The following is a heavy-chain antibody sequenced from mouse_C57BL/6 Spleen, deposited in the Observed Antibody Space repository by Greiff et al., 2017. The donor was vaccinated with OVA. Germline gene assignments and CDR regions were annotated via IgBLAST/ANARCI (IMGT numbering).Heavy chain of an antibody. CDR1: GYTFTSYW. CDR2: IDPNSGGT. V-gene: IGHV1-72*01. CDR3: AREDYYGSSYGDY. J-gene: IGHJ2*01. D-gene: IGHD1-1*01. Sequence: QVQLQQPGAELVKPGASVKLSCKASGYTFTSYWMHWVKQRPGRGLEWIGRIDPNSGGTKYNEKFKSKATLTVDKPSSTAYMQLSILTSEDSAVYYCAREDYYGSSYGDYWGQGTTLTVSS.